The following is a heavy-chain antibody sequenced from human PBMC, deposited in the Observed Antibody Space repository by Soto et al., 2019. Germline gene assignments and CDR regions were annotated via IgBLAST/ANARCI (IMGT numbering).Heavy chain of an antibody. D-gene: IGHD3-22*01. J-gene: IGHJ4*02. CDR1: GYTFTSYA. V-gene: IGHV1-3*01. CDR2: INAGNGNT. CDR3: ARGRGDSSGYPVEYYFDY. Sequence: ASVKVSCKASGYTFTSYAMHWVRQAPGQRLEWMGWINAGNGNTKYSQKFQGRVTITRDTSASTTYMELSSLRSEDTAVYYCARGRGDSSGYPVEYYFDYWGQGTLVTVSS.